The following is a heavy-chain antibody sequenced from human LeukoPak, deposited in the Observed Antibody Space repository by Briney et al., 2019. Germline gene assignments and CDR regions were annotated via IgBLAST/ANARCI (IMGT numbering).Heavy chain of an antibody. D-gene: IGHD5-24*01. CDR2: IDASGST. V-gene: IGHV4-4*07. CDR3: ARKDGDI. J-gene: IGHJ3*02. CDR1: GASVSSYY. Sequence: SETLSLTCTVSGASVSSYYWIWLRQPAGRGLEWIGRIDASGSTNYNPSLKSRVTMSVDSSKNQCSLKVSSVTAADTAVYYCARKDGDIWGQGTMVTVSS.